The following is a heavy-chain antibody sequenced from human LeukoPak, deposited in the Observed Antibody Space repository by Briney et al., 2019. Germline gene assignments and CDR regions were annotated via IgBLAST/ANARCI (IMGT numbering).Heavy chain of an antibody. CDR2: ISPSDSST. Sequence: GGSLRLSCAAAGFTFSNDAMSWVRQAPGKGLDWVSTISPSDSSTYYADSVKGRFTISRDNSKNTLYLQMNSLRAEDTAVYYCAKRGSGEDYWGQGTLVTVSS. CDR3: AKRGSGEDY. V-gene: IGHV3-23*01. CDR1: GFTFSNDA. D-gene: IGHD6-19*01. J-gene: IGHJ4*02.